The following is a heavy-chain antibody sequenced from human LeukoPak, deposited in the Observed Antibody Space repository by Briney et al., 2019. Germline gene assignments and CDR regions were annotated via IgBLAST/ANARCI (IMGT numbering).Heavy chain of an antibody. CDR1: GDSVSSNSAA. J-gene: IGHJ6*02. D-gene: IGHD2-2*01. V-gene: IGHV6-1*01. Sequence: SQTLSLTCAISGDSVSSNSAAWNWIRQSPSSGLEWLGRTYYRAKWYNDYAVSVKSRITINTDTSKNQFSLQLNSVTPEDTAVYYCARGTLYCSSTSCYSTSYYYYGMDVWGQGTTVTVSS. CDR2: TYYRAKWYN. CDR3: ARGTLYCSSTSCYSTSYYYYGMDV.